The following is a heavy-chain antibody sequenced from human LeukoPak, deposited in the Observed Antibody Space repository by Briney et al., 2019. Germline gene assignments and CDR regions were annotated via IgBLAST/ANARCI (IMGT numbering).Heavy chain of an antibody. V-gene: IGHV5-51*01. CDR2: IYPGDSDT. Sequence: GESLQISCQGSGYSFTSYWIGWVRQMPGKGLERMGIIYPGDSDTRYSPSFQGQVTISADKSISTAYLQWSSLKASDTAMYYCARTTSAGDYVWFYWGQGTLVTVSS. J-gene: IGHJ4*02. CDR3: ARTTSAGDYVWFY. CDR1: GYSFTSYW. D-gene: IGHD4-17*01.